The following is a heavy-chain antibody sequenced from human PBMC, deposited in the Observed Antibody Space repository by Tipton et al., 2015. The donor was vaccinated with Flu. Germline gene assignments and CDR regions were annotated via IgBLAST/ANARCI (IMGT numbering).Heavy chain of an antibody. CDR3: AKIGSFHNFDY. CDR2: INPNSGDT. Sequence: VQLVQSGAEVKKPGASVKVSCKASGYTFTVYYMHWVRQAPGQGLEWMGRINPNSGDTNYAQKFQGRVTMTRDTSISTAYMELSRLRSDDTAIYYCAKIGSFHNFDYWGQGTLVTVSS. D-gene: IGHD3-10*01. J-gene: IGHJ4*02. V-gene: IGHV1-2*06. CDR1: GYTFTVYY.